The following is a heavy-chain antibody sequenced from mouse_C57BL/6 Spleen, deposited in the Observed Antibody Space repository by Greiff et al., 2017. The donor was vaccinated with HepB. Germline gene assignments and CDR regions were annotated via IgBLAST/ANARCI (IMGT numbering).Heavy chain of an antibody. Sequence: QVQLKQPGAELVKPGASVKLSCKASGYTFTSYWMHWVKQRPGQGLEWIGMIHPNSGSTNYNEKFKSKATLTVDKSSSTAYMQLSSLTSEDSAVYYCARGDYGRDYAMDYWGQGTSVTVSS. V-gene: IGHV1-64*01. CDR3: ARGDYGRDYAMDY. D-gene: IGHD1-1*01. J-gene: IGHJ4*01. CDR2: IHPNSGST. CDR1: GYTFTSYW.